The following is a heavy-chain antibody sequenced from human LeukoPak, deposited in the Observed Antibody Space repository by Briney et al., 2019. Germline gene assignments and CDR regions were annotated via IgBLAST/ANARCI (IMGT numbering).Heavy chain of an antibody. J-gene: IGHJ6*02. CDR1: GFTFSSYA. D-gene: IGHD3-10*02. Sequence: GGSLRLSCAASGFTFSSYAMSWVRQAPGKGLEWVSAISGSGGSTYYADSVKGRFTISRDNSKNTLYLQMNSLRAEDTAVYYCARVFGDPPHGMDVWGQGTTVTVSS. V-gene: IGHV3-23*01. CDR2: ISGSGGST. CDR3: ARVFGDPPHGMDV.